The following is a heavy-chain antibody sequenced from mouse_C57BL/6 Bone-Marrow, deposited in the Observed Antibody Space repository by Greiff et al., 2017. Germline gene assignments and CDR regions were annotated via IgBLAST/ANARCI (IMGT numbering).Heavy chain of an antibody. D-gene: IGHD2-1*01. Sequence: VQLQQSGPELVKPGASVKISCKASGYSFTGYYMNWVKQSPEKSLEWIGESNPSTGGTTYNQKFKAKATLTVDKSSSTAYMQLKSLTSEDSAVYYCARGGNYGKDLFAYWGQGTLVTVSA. J-gene: IGHJ3*01. CDR3: ARGGNYGKDLFAY. V-gene: IGHV1-42*01. CDR1: GYSFTGYY. CDR2: SNPSTGGT.